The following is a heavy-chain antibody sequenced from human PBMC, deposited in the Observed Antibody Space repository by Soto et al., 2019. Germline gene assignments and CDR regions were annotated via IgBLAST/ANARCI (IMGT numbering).Heavy chain of an antibody. V-gene: IGHV3-23*01. CDR1: GFTFSSYA. CDR3: AKDSAYSSSFAAYYYGMDV. D-gene: IGHD6-13*01. CDR2: ISGSGGRT. Sequence: PGGSLRLSCAASGFTFSSYAMSLVRQAPGKGLEWVSAISGSGGRTYYADSVKGRFTISRDNSKNTLYLQMNSLRAEDTAVYYCAKDSAYSSSFAAYYYGMDVWGEGTTVTVSS. J-gene: IGHJ6*02.